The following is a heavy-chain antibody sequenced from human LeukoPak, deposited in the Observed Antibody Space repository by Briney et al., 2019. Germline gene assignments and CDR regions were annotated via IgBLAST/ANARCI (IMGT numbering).Heavy chain of an antibody. CDR2: ISWNSGSI. V-gene: IGHV3-9*01. CDR3: AKDGSSGPEYYFDY. Sequence: GGSLRLSCAASGFTFSTYAMSWVRQAPGEGLEWVSGISWNSGSIGYADSVKGRFTISRDNAKNSLYLQMNSLRAEDTALYYCAKDGSSGPEYYFDYWGQGTLVTVSS. CDR1: GFTFSTYA. J-gene: IGHJ4*02. D-gene: IGHD6-19*01.